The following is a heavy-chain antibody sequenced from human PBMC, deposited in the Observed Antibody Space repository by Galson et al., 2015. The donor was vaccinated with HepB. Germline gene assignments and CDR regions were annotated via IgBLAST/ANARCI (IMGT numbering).Heavy chain of an antibody. D-gene: IGHD3-3*01. J-gene: IGHJ6*02. CDR1: GYTFSSYG. V-gene: IGHV3-33*01. CDR2: IWYDGSNK. CDR3: ARERGLRFLEWLLTVTYRYSRTHV. Sequence: SLRLSCAASGYTFSSYGMHWVRQAPGKGLEWVAVIWYDGSNKYYADSVKGRFTISRDNSKNTLYLQMNSLRAEDTDVYYCARERGLRFLEWLLTVTYRYSRTHVCGQGTPVTAS.